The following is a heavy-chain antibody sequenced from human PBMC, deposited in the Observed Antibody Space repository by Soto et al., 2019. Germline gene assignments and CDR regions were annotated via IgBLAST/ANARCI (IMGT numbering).Heavy chain of an antibody. Sequence: LSLTCTVSGGSVSSGSYYWSWIRQPPGKGLEWIGYIYYSGSTNYNPSLKSRVTISVDTSKNQFSLKLSSVTAADTAVYYCARSITMVRGVITLHDYWGQGTLVTVSS. D-gene: IGHD3-10*01. V-gene: IGHV4-61*01. J-gene: IGHJ4*02. CDR1: GGSVSSGSYY. CDR3: ARSITMVRGVITLHDY. CDR2: IYYSGST.